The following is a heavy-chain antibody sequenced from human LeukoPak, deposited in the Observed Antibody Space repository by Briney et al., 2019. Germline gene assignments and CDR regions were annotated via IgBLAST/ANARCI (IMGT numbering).Heavy chain of an antibody. Sequence: GGSLRLSCAASGFTFSSYSMNWVRQAPGKGLEWVSSTSSSSSYIYYADSVKGRFTISRDNAKNSLYLQMNSLRAEDTAVYYCARDLYGDRDYGMDVWGQGTTVTVSS. CDR3: ARDLYGDRDYGMDV. V-gene: IGHV3-21*01. CDR1: GFTFSSYS. J-gene: IGHJ6*02. CDR2: TSSSSSYI. D-gene: IGHD4-17*01.